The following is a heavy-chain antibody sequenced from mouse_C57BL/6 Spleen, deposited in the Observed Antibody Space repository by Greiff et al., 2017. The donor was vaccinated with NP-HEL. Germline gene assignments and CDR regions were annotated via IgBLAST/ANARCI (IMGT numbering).Heavy chain of an antibody. D-gene: IGHD1-1*01. V-gene: IGHV1-63*01. CDR1: GYTFTNYW. CDR2: IYPGGGYT. CDR3: ARCGYGSRGYFDV. Sequence: VQLQQSGAELVRPGTSVKMSCKASGYTFTNYWIGWAKQRPGHGLEWIGDIYPGGGYTNYNEKFKGKATLTADKSSSTAYMQFSSLTSEDSAIYYCARCGYGSRGYFDVWGTGTTVTVSS. J-gene: IGHJ1*03.